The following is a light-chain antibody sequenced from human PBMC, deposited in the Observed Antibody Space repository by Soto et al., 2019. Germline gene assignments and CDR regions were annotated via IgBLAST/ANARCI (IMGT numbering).Light chain of an antibody. CDR3: QQSYSTRRVT. J-gene: IGKJ4*01. Sequence: DIQMTQSPSTLSASVGDRVTITCRASQSISSWLAWYQQKPGKAPKLLIYDASSLQRGVPSRFSGSGSGTDFTLTISSLLPEEVATFYCQQSYSTRRVTLGRGTKVDIK. CDR1: QSISSW. V-gene: IGKV1-39*01. CDR2: DAS.